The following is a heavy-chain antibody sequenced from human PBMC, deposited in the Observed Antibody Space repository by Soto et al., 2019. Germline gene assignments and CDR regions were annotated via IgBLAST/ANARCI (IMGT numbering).Heavy chain of an antibody. J-gene: IGHJ3*02. V-gene: IGHV1-18*01. Sequence: ASVKVSCKASGYTFTSYGISWVRQAPGQGLEWMGWISAYNGNTNYAQKLQGRVTMTTDTSTSTAYMELRSLRSDDTAVYYCARFDIVGVVAGDAFDIWGQGTMVTVSS. D-gene: IGHD2-15*01. CDR2: ISAYNGNT. CDR1: GYTFTSYG. CDR3: ARFDIVGVVAGDAFDI.